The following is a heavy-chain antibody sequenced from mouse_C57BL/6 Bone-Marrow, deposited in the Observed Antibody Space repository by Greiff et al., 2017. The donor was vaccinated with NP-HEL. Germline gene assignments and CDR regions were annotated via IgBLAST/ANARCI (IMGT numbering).Heavy chain of an antibody. V-gene: IGHV1-82*01. J-gene: IGHJ2*01. CDR2: IYPGDGDT. D-gene: IGHD2-4*01. CDR1: GYAFSSSW. CDR3: ASYYDYPDY. Sequence: VKLMESGPELVKPGASVKISCKASGYAFSSSWMNWVKQRPGKGLEWIGRIYPGDGDTNYNGKFKGKATLTADKSSSTAYMQLSSLTSEDSAVYFCASYYDYPDYWGQGTTLTVSS.